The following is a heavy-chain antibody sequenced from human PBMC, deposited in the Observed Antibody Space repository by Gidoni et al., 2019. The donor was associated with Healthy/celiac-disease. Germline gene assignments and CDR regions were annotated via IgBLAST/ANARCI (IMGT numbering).Heavy chain of an antibody. CDR1: GGTFSSYA. V-gene: IGHV1-69*01. D-gene: IGHD3-10*01. CDR2: IIPIFGTA. Sequence: QVQLVQSGAEVKKPGSSVKVSCKASGGTFSSYAISWVRQAPGQGLEWMGGIIPIFGTANYAQKFQGRVTITADESTSTAYMELSSLRSEDTAVYYCARGTPRRLWFGELPHYGMDVWGQGTTVTVSS. CDR3: ARGTPRRLWFGELPHYGMDV. J-gene: IGHJ6*02.